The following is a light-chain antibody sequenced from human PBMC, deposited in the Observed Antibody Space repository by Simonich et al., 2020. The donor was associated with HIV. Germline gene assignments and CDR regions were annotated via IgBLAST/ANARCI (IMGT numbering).Light chain of an antibody. CDR3: QHYNNWPFT. J-gene: IGKJ3*01. Sequence: EIVMTQSPATLSVSPGERATPSCRASKSVSSNLAWYQQKPGKAPRLLIYGASTGATVIPARFSGSGSGTDFTLTISSLQSEDFAVYYCQHYNNWPFTFGPGTKVDIK. V-gene: IGKV3-15*01. CDR2: GAS. CDR1: KSVSSN.